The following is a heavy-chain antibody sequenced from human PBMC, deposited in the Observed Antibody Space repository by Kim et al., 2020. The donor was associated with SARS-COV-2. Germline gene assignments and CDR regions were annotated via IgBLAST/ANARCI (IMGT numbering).Heavy chain of an antibody. CDR2: ISYDGSNK. CDR1: GFTFSSYA. V-gene: IGHV3-30*04. Sequence: GGSLRLSCAASGFTFSSYAMHWVRQAPGKGLEWVAVISYDGSNKYYADSVKGRFTISRDNSENTLYLQMNSLRAEDTAVYYCASTRGGSYSGYFDYWGQGTLVTVSS. J-gene: IGHJ4*02. D-gene: IGHD1-26*01. CDR3: ASTRGGSYSGYFDY.